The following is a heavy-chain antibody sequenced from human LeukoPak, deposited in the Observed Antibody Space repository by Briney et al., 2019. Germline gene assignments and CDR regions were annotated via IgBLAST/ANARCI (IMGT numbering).Heavy chain of an antibody. CDR2: IYYSGST. J-gene: IGHJ6*02. CDR1: GGSISSYY. D-gene: IGHD3-10*01. CDR3: AAFGDYYYGMDV. V-gene: IGHV4-59*01. Sequence: PSETLSLTCTVSGGSISSYYWSWIRQPPGKGLEWIGHIYYSGSTNYNPSLKSRVTISVDTSKNQFSLKLSSVTAADTAVYYCAAFGDYYYGMDVWGQGTTVTVSS.